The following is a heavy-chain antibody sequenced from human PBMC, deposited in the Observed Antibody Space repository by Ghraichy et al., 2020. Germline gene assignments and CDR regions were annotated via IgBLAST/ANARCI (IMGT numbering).Heavy chain of an antibody. CDR3: ARAGTAGSIDY. V-gene: IGHV3-7*03. D-gene: IGHD3-10*01. CDR2: INNDGKET. Sequence: GGSLRLSCAASRFTFRDFWMGWVRQAPGKGLEWVATINNDGKETYYVDSLEGRFTISRDNARNSLYLQMNSLRVDDAAVYYCARAGTAGSIDYWGQGTPGIVSS. CDR1: RFTFRDFW. J-gene: IGHJ4*02.